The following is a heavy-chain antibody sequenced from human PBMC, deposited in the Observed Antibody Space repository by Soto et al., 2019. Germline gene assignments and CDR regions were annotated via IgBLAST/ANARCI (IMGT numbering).Heavy chain of an antibody. CDR3: GRAHRDLQQLVHYYYSMDV. Sequence: SETLSLTCTVSGGSISSYYWSWIRQPPGKGLEWIGYIYYSGSTYHNPSLKSRVTISVDTSKNQFSLKLTSVTAADTAVYYCGRAHRDLQQLVHYYYSMDVWGQGTTVTVSS. CDR2: IYYSGST. D-gene: IGHD6-13*01. V-gene: IGHV4-59*08. CDR1: GGSISSYY. J-gene: IGHJ6*02.